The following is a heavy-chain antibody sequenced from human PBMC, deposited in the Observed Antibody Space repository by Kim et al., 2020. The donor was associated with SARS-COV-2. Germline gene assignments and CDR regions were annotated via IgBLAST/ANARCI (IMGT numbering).Heavy chain of an antibody. Sequence: SETLSLTCTVSGDSISSSSYFWGWIRQPPGKGLEWIGNLYYTGGTYYNPSLKSRVTISVDTSKNQFSLMLSSVTAADTAVYYCARHIRGVGRWYFDLWGRGTPVTVSS. V-gene: IGHV4-39*01. D-gene: IGHD1-26*01. CDR2: LYYTGGT. J-gene: IGHJ2*01. CDR3: ARHIRGVGRWYFDL. CDR1: GDSISSSSYF.